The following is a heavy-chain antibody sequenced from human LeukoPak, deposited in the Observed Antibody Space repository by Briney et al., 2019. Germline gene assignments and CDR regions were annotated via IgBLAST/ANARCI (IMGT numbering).Heavy chain of an antibody. CDR2: IKKDGSEK. V-gene: IGHV3-7*03. CDR1: GFTLSSYR. D-gene: IGHD3-10*01. CDR3: AKDQLWFGE. Sequence: PGGSLRLSCAASGFTLSSYRMSWVRQAPGKGLEWVANIKKDGSEKYYMDSVKGRFTISRDNSKNTLYLQMNSLRAEDTAVYYCAKDQLWFGEGGQGTLVTVSS. J-gene: IGHJ4*02.